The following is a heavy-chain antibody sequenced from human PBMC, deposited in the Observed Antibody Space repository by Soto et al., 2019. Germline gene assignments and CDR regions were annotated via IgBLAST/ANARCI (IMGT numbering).Heavy chain of an antibody. Sequence: QITLKESGPTLVEPTQTLTLTCTFSGFSLITTGSGVAWIRQPPGKALEWLALIYWDDDKRYSPSLESRLTITKDTSKNQVVLTMTNMDPVDTGTYFCVHLMTAVTTCGMDVWGQGTAVTVSS. J-gene: IGHJ6*02. CDR2: IYWDDDK. V-gene: IGHV2-5*02. CDR1: GFSLITTGSG. D-gene: IGHD4-17*01. CDR3: VHLMTAVTTCGMDV.